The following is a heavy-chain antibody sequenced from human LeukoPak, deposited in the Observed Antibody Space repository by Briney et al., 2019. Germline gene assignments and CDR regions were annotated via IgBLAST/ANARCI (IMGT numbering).Heavy chain of an antibody. V-gene: IGHV4-59*01. Sequence: PSETLSLTCTVSVGSLSSYYWSWIRQPPGQGLEWIGYIYYSGSTNYNPSLQSRVTISVDTSKNQFSLKLSSVTAADTAVYYCARSYCGVDCYYDYWGQGTLVTVSS. CDR1: VGSLSSYY. D-gene: IGHD2-21*02. CDR3: ARSYCGVDCYYDY. J-gene: IGHJ4*02. CDR2: IYYSGST.